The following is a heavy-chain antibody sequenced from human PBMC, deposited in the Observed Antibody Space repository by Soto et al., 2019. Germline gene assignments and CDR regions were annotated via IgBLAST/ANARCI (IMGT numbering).Heavy chain of an antibody. D-gene: IGHD3-10*01. Sequence: QVQLQESGPGLVKPSQTLSLTCTVSGGSISSGGYYWSWLRQHPGKGLEWIGYIYYSGRTAYNPSLKSRVTISVDTSKNQFSLKLSSVTAADTAVYYCARVCGFGGMDVWGQGTTVTVSS. J-gene: IGHJ6*02. CDR3: ARVCGFGGMDV. CDR1: GGSISSGGYY. CDR2: IYYSGRT. V-gene: IGHV4-31*03.